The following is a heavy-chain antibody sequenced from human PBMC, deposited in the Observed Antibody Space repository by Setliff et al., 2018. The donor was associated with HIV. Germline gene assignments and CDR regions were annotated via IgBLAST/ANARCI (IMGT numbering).Heavy chain of an antibody. V-gene: IGHV1-18*01. D-gene: IGHD3-22*01. J-gene: IGHJ4*02. CDR2: ISVYSDNT. CDR1: GYTFTSYG. Sequence: ASVKVSCKASGYTFTSYGISWVRQAPGQGLEWMGWISVYSDNTNYAQKFQGRVTMTTDTSTSTAYMELWSLRSDDTAVYYCARDRSSTGDYNEEHLFEYWGQGTLVTVSS. CDR3: ARDRSSTGDYNEEHLFEY.